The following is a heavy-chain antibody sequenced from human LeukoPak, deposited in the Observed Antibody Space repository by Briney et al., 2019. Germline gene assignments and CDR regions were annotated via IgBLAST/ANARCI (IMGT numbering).Heavy chain of an antibody. CDR3: ASPADINGYYFDY. CDR1: GYTFTSYD. CDR2: IIPIFGTA. Sequence: SVKVSCKASGYTFTSYDINWVRQATGQGLEWMGGIIPIFGTANYAQKFQGRVTITTDESTSTAYMELSSLRSEDTAVYYCASPADINGYYFDYWGQGTLVTVSS. D-gene: IGHD2-15*01. V-gene: IGHV1-69*05. J-gene: IGHJ4*02.